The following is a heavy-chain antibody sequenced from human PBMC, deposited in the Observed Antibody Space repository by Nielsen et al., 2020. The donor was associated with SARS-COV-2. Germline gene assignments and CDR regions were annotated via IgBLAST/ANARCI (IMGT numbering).Heavy chain of an antibody. J-gene: IGHJ4*02. CDR1: GFSLSTSGMC. CDR2: IDWDDDK. V-gene: IGHV2-70*01. CDR3: ARIVEYSGSYSFDY. Sequence: SGPTLVKPPPTLTLTCTFSGFSLSTSGMCVSWIRQPPGKALEWLALIDWDDDKYYSTSLKTRLTISKDTSKNQVVLTMTNMDPVDTTTYYCARIVEYSGSYSFDYWGQGTLFTVSS. D-gene: IGHD1-26*01.